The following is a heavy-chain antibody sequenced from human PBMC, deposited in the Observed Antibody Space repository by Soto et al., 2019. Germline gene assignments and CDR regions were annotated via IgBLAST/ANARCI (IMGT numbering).Heavy chain of an antibody. CDR1: GGSISSCSYY. V-gene: IGHV4-39*01. CDR2: IYYSGST. Sequence: PSETLSLTCTVSGGSISSCSYYWGWIRQPPGKGLEWIGSIYYSGSTYYNPSLKSRVTISVDTSENQFSLKLSSVTAADTAVYYCASSYGDYVSYWGQGALVTVS. D-gene: IGHD4-17*01. J-gene: IGHJ4*02. CDR3: ASSYGDYVSY.